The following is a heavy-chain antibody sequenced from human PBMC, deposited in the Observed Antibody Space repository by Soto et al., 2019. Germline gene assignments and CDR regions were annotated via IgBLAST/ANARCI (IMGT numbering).Heavy chain of an antibody. CDR1: GGSISSGDYY. Sequence: QVQLQESGPGLVKPSQTLSLTCTVSGGSISSGDYYWSWIRQPPGKGLEWIGYIYYSGSTYYNPSLKSRVTISVDTSKNQFSLKLSSVTAADTAVYYCARAPEIGPAMVSGDWYFDLWGRGTLVTVSS. CDR3: ARAPEIGPAMVSGDWYFDL. CDR2: IYYSGST. V-gene: IGHV4-30-4*01. D-gene: IGHD5-18*01. J-gene: IGHJ2*01.